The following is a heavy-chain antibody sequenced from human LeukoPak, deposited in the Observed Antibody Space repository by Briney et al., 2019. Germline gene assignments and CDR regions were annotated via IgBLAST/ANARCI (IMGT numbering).Heavy chain of an antibody. Sequence: GGSLRLSCTAAGFTFDDYGMSWVRQIPGKGLEWVAGITWNGGSTDYAVSERGRFTISRDNAKNSLYLQMNSLRAEDTAVYYCARAQNDFWSGYPTKYWGQGTLVTVSS. CDR2: ITWNGGST. V-gene: IGHV3-20*04. J-gene: IGHJ4*02. CDR1: GFTFDDYG. CDR3: ARAQNDFWSGYPTKY. D-gene: IGHD3-3*01.